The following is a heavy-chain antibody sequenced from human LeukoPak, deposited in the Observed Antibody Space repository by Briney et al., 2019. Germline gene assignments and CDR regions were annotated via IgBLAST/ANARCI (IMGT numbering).Heavy chain of an antibody. CDR1: GGSISSGGYY. V-gene: IGHV4-61*08. J-gene: IGHJ4*02. D-gene: IGHD6-6*01. CDR3: ARGYSSSFPDY. Sequence: SETLSPTCTVSGGSISSGGYYWSWIRQPPGKGLEWIGYIYYSGSTNYNPSLKSRVTISVDTSKNQFSLKLSSVTAADTAVYYCARGYSSSFPDYWGQGTLVTVSS. CDR2: IYYSGST.